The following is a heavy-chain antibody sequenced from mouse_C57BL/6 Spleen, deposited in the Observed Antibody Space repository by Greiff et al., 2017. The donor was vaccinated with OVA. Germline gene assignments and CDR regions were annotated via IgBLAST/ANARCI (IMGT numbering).Heavy chain of an antibody. D-gene: IGHD1-1*01. J-gene: IGHJ2*01. CDR3: TRLYYGSTSRDY. CDR2: IDPATGGT. Sequence: VQLQQSGAELVRPGASVTLSCKASGYTFTDYEMHWVKQTPVHGLEWIGAIDPATGGTAYNQKFKGKAILTADKSSSTAYMELRSLTSEDSAVYYCTRLYYGSTSRDYWGQGTTLTVSS. V-gene: IGHV1-15*01. CDR1: GYTFTDYE.